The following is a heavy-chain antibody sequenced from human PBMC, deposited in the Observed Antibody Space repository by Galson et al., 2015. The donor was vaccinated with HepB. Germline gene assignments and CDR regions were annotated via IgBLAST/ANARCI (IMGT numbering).Heavy chain of an antibody. D-gene: IGHD2-2*01. CDR3: ARDSARGYCSSTICSPPSYYMDV. CDR1: GYTFTIYH. V-gene: IGHV1-46*01. Sequence: SVKVSCKASGYTFTIYHTHWVRQAPGQGLEWMGIINPDSGSTRYAQKFQGRVTMTRDTSTSTVYMELSSLRSEDTALYYCARDSARGYCSSTICSPPSYYMDVWGKGTTVTVSS. CDR2: INPDSGST. J-gene: IGHJ6*03.